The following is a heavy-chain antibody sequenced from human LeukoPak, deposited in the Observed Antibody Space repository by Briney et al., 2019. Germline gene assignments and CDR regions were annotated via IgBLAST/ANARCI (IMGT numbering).Heavy chain of an antibody. J-gene: IGHJ4*02. Sequence: ASVKVSCKASGNSISNYAVSWVRQAPGQGFEWMGGIIPIFGTADYAQKFQGRVTITADESTSTAYMELSSLRSEDTAVYYCARGGMATTDLPFDYWGQGTLVTVSS. V-gene: IGHV1-69*13. D-gene: IGHD5-24*01. CDR1: GNSISNYA. CDR2: IIPIFGTA. CDR3: ARGGMATTDLPFDY.